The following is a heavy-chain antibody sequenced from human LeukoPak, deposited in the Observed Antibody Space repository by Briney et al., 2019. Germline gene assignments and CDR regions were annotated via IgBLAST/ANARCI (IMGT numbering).Heavy chain of an antibody. J-gene: IGHJ4*02. CDR3: ARAGGYGDPFDY. V-gene: IGHV3-48*01. Sequence: GVSLRVSCAASGFTCSNYSMNWERQAPGKGLEWVSYISSSSGTIYYADSVKGRFTISRDNAKNSLYLQMNSLRAEDTAVYYCARAGGYGDPFDYWGQGTLVTVSS. D-gene: IGHD4-17*01. CDR2: ISSSSGTI. CDR1: GFTCSNYS.